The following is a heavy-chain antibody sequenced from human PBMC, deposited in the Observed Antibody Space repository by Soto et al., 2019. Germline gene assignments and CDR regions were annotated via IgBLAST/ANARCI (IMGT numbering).Heavy chain of an antibody. D-gene: IGHD1-26*01. Sequence: ASVKVSCKASGYTFTNYYMHWVRQAPGQGLEWMGIINPTGGSTYYAQKFQGRVTMTSDTSTTTVYMELSSLRSEDTAVYYCARGGQGGMDVRGQETSVTVSS. CDR3: ARGGQGGMDV. CDR1: GYTFTNYY. V-gene: IGHV1-46*01. J-gene: IGHJ6*02. CDR2: INPTGGST.